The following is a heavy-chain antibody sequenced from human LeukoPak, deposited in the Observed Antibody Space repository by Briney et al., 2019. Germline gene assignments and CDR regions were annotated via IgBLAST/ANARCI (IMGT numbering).Heavy chain of an antibody. D-gene: IGHD2-15*01. CDR3: ARLDCSGGSCYSRLSAFDI. J-gene: IGHJ3*02. V-gene: IGHV4-38-2*02. Sequence: SETLSLTCTVSGYSISSGCYWGWIRQPPGKGLEWIGSIYHSGSTYYNPSLKSRVTISVDTSKNQFSLKLSSVTAADTAVYYCARLDCSGGSCYSRLSAFDIWGQGTMVTVSS. CDR1: GYSISSGCY. CDR2: IYHSGST.